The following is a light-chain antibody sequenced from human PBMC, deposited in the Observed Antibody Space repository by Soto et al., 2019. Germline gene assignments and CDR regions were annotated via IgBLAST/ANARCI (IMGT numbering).Light chain of an antibody. J-gene: IGKJ4*02. Sequence: DIQLSQSPSTLSASVGDGVTLTCLASQSISSYLTWYQQKPGKAPKLLIYAASTLQRGVPSRFSGSGSGTDFTLTISSLQPEDVATYYCQQSYSTPRTFGAGTKVDIK. CDR2: AAS. CDR1: QSISSY. V-gene: IGKV1-39*01. CDR3: QQSYSTPRT.